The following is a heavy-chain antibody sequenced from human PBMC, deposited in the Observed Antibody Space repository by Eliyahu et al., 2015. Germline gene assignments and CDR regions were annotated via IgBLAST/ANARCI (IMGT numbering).Heavy chain of an antibody. D-gene: IGHD4-11*01. CDR1: GGSFSGYY. CDR2: INHSGST. Sequence: QVQLQQWGAGLLKPSETLSLTCAVYGGSFSGYYWSWIPRPPGKGRGWIGEINHSGSTNYNPSLKSRVTISVDTSKNQFSLKLSSVTAADTAVYYCARVGRDYSNNPYYYYGMDVWGQGTTVTVSS. CDR3: ARVGRDYSNNPYYYYGMDV. V-gene: IGHV4-34*01. J-gene: IGHJ6*02.